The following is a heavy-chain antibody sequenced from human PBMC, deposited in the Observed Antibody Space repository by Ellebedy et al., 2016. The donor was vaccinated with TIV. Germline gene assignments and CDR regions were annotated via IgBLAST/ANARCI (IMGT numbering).Heavy chain of an antibody. V-gene: IGHV3-33*01. CDR3: ARDARSSGWSGTFCFDY. Sequence: PGGSLRLSCAASGFTFSSYGMHWVRQAPGKGLEWVAIIWYDGSNKYYADSVKGRFTISRDNSKNTLYLQMNNLRVEDTAVYYCARDARSSGWSGTFCFDYWGQGTLVTVSS. D-gene: IGHD6-19*01. J-gene: IGHJ4*02. CDR1: GFTFSSYG. CDR2: IWYDGSNK.